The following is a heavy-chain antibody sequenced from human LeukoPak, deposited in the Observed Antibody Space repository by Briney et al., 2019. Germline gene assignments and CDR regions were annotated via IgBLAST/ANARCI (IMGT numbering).Heavy chain of an antibody. J-gene: IGHJ6*03. CDR1: GGSISSYY. Sequence: SETVSLTCTVSGGSISSYYWSWIRQPAGKGLEWIGRMYTGGSTNYNPSLKSRVTMSVDTSLNQFSLKLSSVTAADTAVYYCARSPYFYYYMDVWGKGTTVTVSS. V-gene: IGHV4-4*07. CDR3: ARSPYFYYYMDV. CDR2: MYTGGST.